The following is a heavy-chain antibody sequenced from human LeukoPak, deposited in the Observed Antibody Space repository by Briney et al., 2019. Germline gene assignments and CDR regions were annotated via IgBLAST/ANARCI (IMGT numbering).Heavy chain of an antibody. D-gene: IGHD3-22*01. Sequence: ASVKVSCKASGGTFSSYAISWVRQAPGQGLEWMGRIIPILGIANYAQKFQSRVTITADKSTSTAYMELSSLRSEDTAVYYCAKDEKGYYHDTSGYPDAFNIWGQGTMVTVSS. CDR1: GGTFSSYA. V-gene: IGHV1-69*04. CDR3: AKDEKGYYHDTSGYPDAFNI. CDR2: IIPILGIA. J-gene: IGHJ3*02.